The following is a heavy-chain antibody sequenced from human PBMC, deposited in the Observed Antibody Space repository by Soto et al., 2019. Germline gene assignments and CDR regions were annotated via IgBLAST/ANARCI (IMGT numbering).Heavy chain of an antibody. V-gene: IGHV2-5*02. D-gene: IGHD3-10*01. CDR3: AHRRGYYGSGSYSGMFWFDP. J-gene: IGHJ5*02. CDR2: IYWDDDK. CDR1: GFSLSTSGVA. Sequence: QITLKESGPTLVKPTQTLTLTCTFYGFSLSTSGVAVGWIRQPPGKALEWLALIYWDDDKRYSPSLKSRLTITKDTSKNQVVLTMTNMDPVDTATYYCAHRRGYYGSGSYSGMFWFDPWGQGTLVTVSS.